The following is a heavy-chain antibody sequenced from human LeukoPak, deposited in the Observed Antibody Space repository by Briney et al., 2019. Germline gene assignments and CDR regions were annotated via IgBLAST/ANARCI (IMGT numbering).Heavy chain of an antibody. Sequence: PGGSLRLSCAASGFTFSSYAMSWVRQAPGKGLEWVSALSANGGATYYTNSVRGRFTISRDNSKNTLYLQMNRLRVEDTAVYYCAKDLEYSFDYWGQGALVTVSS. CDR1: GFTFSSYA. CDR3: AKDLEYSFDY. CDR2: LSANGGAT. D-gene: IGHD2/OR15-2a*01. J-gene: IGHJ4*02. V-gene: IGHV3-23*01.